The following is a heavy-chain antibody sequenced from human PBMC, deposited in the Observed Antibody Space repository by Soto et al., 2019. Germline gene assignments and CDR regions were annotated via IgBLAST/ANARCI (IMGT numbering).Heavy chain of an antibody. D-gene: IGHD5-12*01. CDR2: IYYSGST. J-gene: IGHJ5*02. Sequence: SETLSLTCTVSGGSISSSSYYWGWIRQPPGKGLEWIGSIYYSGSTYYNPSLKSRVTISVDTSKNQFSLKLSSVTAADTAVYYCASEVGANWFDPWGQGTLVTVSS. CDR1: GGSISSSSYY. CDR3: ASEVGANWFDP. V-gene: IGHV4-39*07.